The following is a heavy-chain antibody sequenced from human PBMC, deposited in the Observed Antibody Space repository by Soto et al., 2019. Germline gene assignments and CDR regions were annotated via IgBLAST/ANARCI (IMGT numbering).Heavy chain of an antibody. CDR3: ARDPSPGYCSGGSCYATYYGMDV. Sequence: QVQLVESGGGVVQPGRSLRLSCAASGFTFSSYGMHWVRQAPGKGLEGVAVIWYDGSNKYYADSVKGRFTISRDNSKNTLYLQMNSLRAEDTAVYYCARDPSPGYCSGGSCYATYYGMDVWGQGTTVTVSS. V-gene: IGHV3-33*01. CDR2: IWYDGSNK. D-gene: IGHD2-15*01. CDR1: GFTFSSYG. J-gene: IGHJ6*02.